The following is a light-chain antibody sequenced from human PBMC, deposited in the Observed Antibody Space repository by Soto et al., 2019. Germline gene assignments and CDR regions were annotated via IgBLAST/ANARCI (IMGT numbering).Light chain of an antibody. CDR1: SSDVGTRNF. J-gene: IGLJ1*01. Sequence: QSALTQPASVSGSPGQSITISCTGTSSDVGTRNFVSWYQQHPGKAPKLMIYQVTNRPSRVSNRFSGSKSGNTASLTISGLQAEDEADYYCSSYTDSTNYVFGTGTKVTVL. CDR2: QVT. CDR3: SSYTDSTNYV. V-gene: IGLV2-14*01.